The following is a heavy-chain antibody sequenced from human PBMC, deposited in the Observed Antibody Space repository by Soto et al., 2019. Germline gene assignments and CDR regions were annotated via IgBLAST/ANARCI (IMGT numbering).Heavy chain of an antibody. CDR1: GYTFTSYD. J-gene: IGHJ4*02. CDR2: MNPNSGNT. V-gene: IGHV1-8*02. D-gene: IGHD7-27*01. Sequence: ASVKVSCKASGYTFTSYDINWVRQATGQGLEWMGWMNPNSGNTGYAQKFQGRVTMTRNTSISTAYMELSSLRSEDTAVYYCARSGDEVLPSQFDYWGQGTLVTVSS. CDR3: ARSGDEVLPSQFDY.